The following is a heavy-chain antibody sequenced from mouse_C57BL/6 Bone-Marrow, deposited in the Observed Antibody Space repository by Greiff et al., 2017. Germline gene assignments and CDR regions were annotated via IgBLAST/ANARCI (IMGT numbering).Heavy chain of an antibody. J-gene: IGHJ3*01. CDR1: GYTFTSYW. V-gene: IGHV1-55*01. Sequence: LVESGAELVKPGASVKMSCKASGYTFTSYWITWVKQRPGQGLEWIGDIYPGSGSTNYNEKFKSKATLTVDTSSSTAYMQLSSLTSEDSAVYYCATPWDGYYDWFAYWGQGTLVTVSA. CDR3: ATPWDGYYDWFAY. D-gene: IGHD2-3*01. CDR2: IYPGSGST.